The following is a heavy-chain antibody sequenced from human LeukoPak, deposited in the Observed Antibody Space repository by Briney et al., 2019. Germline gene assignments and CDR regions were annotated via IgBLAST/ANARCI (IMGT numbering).Heavy chain of an antibody. Sequence: SETLSLTCAVYGGSFSGYYWSWIRQPPGKGLEWIGEINHSGSTNYNSSLKSRVTISVDTSKNQFSLKLSSVTAADTAVYYCAREEIVVVITHFDYWGQGTLVTVSS. CDR1: GGSFSGYY. D-gene: IGHD3-22*01. CDR3: AREEIVVVITHFDY. V-gene: IGHV4-34*01. CDR2: INHSGST. J-gene: IGHJ4*02.